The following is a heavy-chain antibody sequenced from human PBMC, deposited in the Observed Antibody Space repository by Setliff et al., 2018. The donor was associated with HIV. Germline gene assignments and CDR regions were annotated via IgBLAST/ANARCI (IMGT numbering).Heavy chain of an antibody. J-gene: IGHJ3*02. V-gene: IGHV1-2*02. Sequence: ASVKVSCKASGYNFTGYHIHWVRQAPGQGLEWMGWDNPDNGVLKSAQKFQGRVTMTRDTSINTAYMELSSLKSDDTAVYYCASPSFWGSGARNIDAFDMWGQGTLVTVSS. CDR1: GYNFTGYH. CDR3: ASPSFWGSGARNIDAFDM. CDR2: DNPDNGVL. D-gene: IGHD7-27*01.